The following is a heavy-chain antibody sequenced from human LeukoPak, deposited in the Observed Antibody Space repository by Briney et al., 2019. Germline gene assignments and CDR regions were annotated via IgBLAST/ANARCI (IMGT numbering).Heavy chain of an antibody. D-gene: IGHD1-26*01. CDR1: GFTFSDYY. J-gene: IGHJ4*02. Sequence: PGGSLRLSCAASGFTFSDYYMSWIRQAPGKGLEWVSVIYSGGSTYYADSVKGRFTISRDNSKNTLYLQMNSLRAEDTAVYYCARVGAYSGSYRFDYWGQGTLVTVSS. CDR3: ARVGAYSGSYRFDY. V-gene: IGHV3-66*01. CDR2: IYSGGST.